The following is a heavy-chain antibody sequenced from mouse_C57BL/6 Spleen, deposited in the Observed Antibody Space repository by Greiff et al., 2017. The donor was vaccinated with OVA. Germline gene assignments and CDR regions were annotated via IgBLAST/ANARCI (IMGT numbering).Heavy chain of an antibody. D-gene: IGHD2-2*01. CDR1: GYTFTDYY. Sequence: DVKLVESGPELVKPGASVKISCKASGYTFTDYYMNWVQQSHGKSLEWIGDINPHNGGTSYNQKFKGKATLTVDKSSSTAYMELRSLTSEDSAVYYGARNGLPYAMDYWGQGTSVTVSS. J-gene: IGHJ4*01. V-gene: IGHV1-26*01. CDR3: ARNGLPYAMDY. CDR2: INPHNGGT.